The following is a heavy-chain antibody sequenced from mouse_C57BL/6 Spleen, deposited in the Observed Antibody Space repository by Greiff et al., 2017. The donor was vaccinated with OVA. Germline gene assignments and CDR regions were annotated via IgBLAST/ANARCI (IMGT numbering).Heavy chain of an antibody. Sequence: EVKLMESGGDLVKPGGSLKLSCAASGFTFSSYGMSWVRQTPDKRLEWVATISSGGSYTYYPDSVKGRFTISRDNAKNTLYLQMSSLKSEDTAMYYCARQGGSRDAMDYWGQGTSVTVSS. CDR1: GFTFSSYG. CDR3: ARQGGSRDAMDY. CDR2: ISSGGSYT. J-gene: IGHJ4*01. V-gene: IGHV5-6*01. D-gene: IGHD1-1*01.